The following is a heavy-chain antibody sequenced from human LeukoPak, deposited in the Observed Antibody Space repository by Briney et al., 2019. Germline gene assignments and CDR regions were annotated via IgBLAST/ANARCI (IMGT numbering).Heavy chain of an antibody. D-gene: IGHD2-2*02. J-gene: IGHJ4*02. CDR3: ARQSNFFGELGYCSSTSRYTFDY. V-gene: IGHV4-30-2*01. Sequence: SQTLSLTCAVSGGSISSGGYSWSWIRQPPGKGLEWIGYIYHSGSTYYNPSLKSRVTISVDTSKNQFSLKLSSVTAADTAVYYCARQSNFFGELGYCSSTSRYTFDYWGQGTLVTVSS. CDR2: IYHSGST. CDR1: GGSISSGGYS.